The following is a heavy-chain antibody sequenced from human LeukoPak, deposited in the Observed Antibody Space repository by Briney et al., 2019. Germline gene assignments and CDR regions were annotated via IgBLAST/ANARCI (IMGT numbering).Heavy chain of an antibody. J-gene: IGHJ3*02. Sequence: TSQTLSLTCTVSAGSINSGDYYWSWIRQPAGKGLEWIGRIYSHGTNYNYNPSLKSRVTISIDTSKNQFSLKLTSVTAADTAVYYCSRGIGTSYDSSRDAFDIWGQGTMVTVSS. CDR1: AGSINSGDYY. D-gene: IGHD3-22*01. V-gene: IGHV4-61*02. CDR3: SRGIGTSYDSSRDAFDI. CDR2: IYSHGT.